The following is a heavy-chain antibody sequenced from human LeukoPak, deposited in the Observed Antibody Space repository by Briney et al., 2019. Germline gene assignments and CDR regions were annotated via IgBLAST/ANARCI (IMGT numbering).Heavy chain of an antibody. V-gene: IGHV4-59*01. Sequence: SETLSLTCTVSGGSISSYYWSWIRQPPGKGLEWIGYIYYSGSANYNPSLKSRVTISVDTSKNQFSLKLSSVTAADTAVYYCARDGITGGFDYWGQGTLVTVSS. CDR3: ARDGITGGFDY. CDR1: GGSISSYY. D-gene: IGHD1-20*01. CDR2: IYYSGSA. J-gene: IGHJ4*02.